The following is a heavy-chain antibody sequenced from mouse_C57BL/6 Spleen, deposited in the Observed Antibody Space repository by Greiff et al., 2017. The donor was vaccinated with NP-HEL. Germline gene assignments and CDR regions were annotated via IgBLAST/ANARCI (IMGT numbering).Heavy chain of an antibody. J-gene: IGHJ3*01. Sequence: QVQLKESGAELARPGASVKLSCKASGYTFTSYGISWVKQRTGQGLEWIGEIYPRSGNTYYNEKFKGKATLTADKSSSTAYMELRSLTSEDSAVYFCARFITTVVEGFAYWGQGTLVTVSA. CDR2: IYPRSGNT. D-gene: IGHD1-1*01. CDR1: GYTFTSYG. V-gene: IGHV1-81*01. CDR3: ARFITTVVEGFAY.